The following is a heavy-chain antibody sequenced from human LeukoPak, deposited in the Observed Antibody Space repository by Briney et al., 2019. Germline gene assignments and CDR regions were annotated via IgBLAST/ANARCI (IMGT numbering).Heavy chain of an antibody. CDR2: MNPNSSNT. Sequence: ASAQVSCNAPGYTFTSYDTIRVRQATGQGVEWMGWMNPNSSNTGYAQKFQGRVNMNRKTSISTDYMDLSSLRCEDMAVYYCARGRRGATVDYWGKGTLVTVSS. CDR1: GYTFTSYD. V-gene: IGHV1-8*01. J-gene: IGHJ4*01. D-gene: IGHD1-26*01. CDR3: ARGRRGATVDY.